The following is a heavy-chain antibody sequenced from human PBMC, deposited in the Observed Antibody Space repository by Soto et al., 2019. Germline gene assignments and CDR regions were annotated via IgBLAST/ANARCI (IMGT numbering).Heavy chain of an antibody. CDR1: GGSISSYY. J-gene: IGHJ3*02. CDR3: ARSPGDFDI. V-gene: IGHV4-59*01. D-gene: IGHD4-17*01. CDR2: IYYSGST. Sequence: QVQLQESGPGLVKPSETLSLTCTVSGGSISSYYWSWIRQPPGKGLEWIGYIYYSGSTNYNPSLKSRVTISVDTSKNQFSLKLSSVTAADTAVYYCARSPGDFDIWGQGTMVTVSS.